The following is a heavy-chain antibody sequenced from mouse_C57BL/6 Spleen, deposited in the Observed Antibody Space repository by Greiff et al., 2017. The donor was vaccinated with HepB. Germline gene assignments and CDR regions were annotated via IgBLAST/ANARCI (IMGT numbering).Heavy chain of an antibody. CDR3: AAMNGYGSSYWYFDV. Sequence: QVQLQQSGAELVRPGTSVKLSCKASGYTFTSYWMHWVKQRPGQGLEWIGVIDPSDSYTNYNQKFKGKATLTVDTSSSTAYMQLSSLTSEDSAVYYCAAMNGYGSSYWYFDVWGTGTTVTVSS. J-gene: IGHJ1*03. CDR1: GYTFTSYW. D-gene: IGHD1-1*01. CDR2: IDPSDSYT. V-gene: IGHV1-59*01.